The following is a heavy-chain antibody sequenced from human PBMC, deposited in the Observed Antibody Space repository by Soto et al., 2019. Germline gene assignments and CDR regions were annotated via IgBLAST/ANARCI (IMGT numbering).Heavy chain of an antibody. J-gene: IGHJ4*02. CDR2: IYPGDSDT. CDR1: GYSFSSYW. V-gene: IGHV5-51*01. CDR3: ARLPGGTNVDY. Sequence: PGESLKISCKASGYSFSSYWIGWVRQMPGKGLEWIGIIYPGDSDTTYSPSFQGQVTISADESITTAYLQWSSLKTSDTAMYYCARLPGGTNVDYCGLGTLVTVSS. D-gene: IGHD3-16*01.